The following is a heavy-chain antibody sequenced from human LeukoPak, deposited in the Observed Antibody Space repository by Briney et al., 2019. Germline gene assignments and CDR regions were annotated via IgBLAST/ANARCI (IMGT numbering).Heavy chain of an antibody. CDR1: GGSFSGYY. V-gene: IGHV4-34*01. D-gene: IGHD3-10*01. J-gene: IGHJ6*03. Sequence: SETLSLTCAVYGGSFSGYYWSWIRQPPGKGLEGIGEINHSGITNYNPSLKRRVTISVDTSKNQFSLKLGSVTAADPAVYYCARLTKNDSGSFRFGKKKRGYMDVWGKGTTVTISS. CDR2: INHSGIT. CDR3: ARLTKNDSGSFRFGKKKRGYMDV.